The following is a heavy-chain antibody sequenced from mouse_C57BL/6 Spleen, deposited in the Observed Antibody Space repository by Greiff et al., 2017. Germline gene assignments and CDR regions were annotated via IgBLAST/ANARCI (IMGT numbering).Heavy chain of an antibody. D-gene: IGHD4-1*01. CDR2: IYPSDSET. CDR1: GYTFTSYW. J-gene: IGHJ3*01. CDR3: ARSGTGKGGFAY. Sequence: QVQLQQPGAELVRPGSSVKLSCKASGYTFTSYWMDWVKQSPGQGLEWIGNIYPSDSETHYNQKFKDKATLTVDKSSSTGYMQLSSLTSEDSAVYYCARSGTGKGGFAYWGQGTLVTVSA. V-gene: IGHV1-61*01.